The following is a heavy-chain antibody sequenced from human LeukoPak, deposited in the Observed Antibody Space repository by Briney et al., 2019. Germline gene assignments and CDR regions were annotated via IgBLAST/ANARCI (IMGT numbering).Heavy chain of an antibody. J-gene: IGHJ4*02. CDR1: GFTFSSYS. Sequence: KHWGPLRLSCAASGFTFSSYSMNWVRQAPGKGLEWVSSISSSSSYIYYADSVKGRFTISRDNAKNSLYLQMNSLRAEDTAVYYCARASLLGLQDDYWGQGTLVTVSS. D-gene: IGHD5-18*01. V-gene: IGHV3-21*01. CDR2: ISSSSSYI. CDR3: ARASLLGLQDDY.